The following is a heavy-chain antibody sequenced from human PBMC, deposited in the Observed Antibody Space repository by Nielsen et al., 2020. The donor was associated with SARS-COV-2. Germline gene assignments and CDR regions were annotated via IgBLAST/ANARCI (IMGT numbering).Heavy chain of an antibody. V-gene: IGHV4-61*01. CDR2: IYYSGST. Sequence: SETLSLTCTVSGGSVSSGSYYWSWIRPPPGKGLEWIGYIYYSGSTNYNPSLKSRVTISVDTSKNQFSLKLSSVTAADTAVYYCARDSVGATTLSFDYWGQGTLVTVSS. J-gene: IGHJ4*02. D-gene: IGHD1-26*01. CDR1: GGSVSSGSYY. CDR3: ARDSVGATTLSFDY.